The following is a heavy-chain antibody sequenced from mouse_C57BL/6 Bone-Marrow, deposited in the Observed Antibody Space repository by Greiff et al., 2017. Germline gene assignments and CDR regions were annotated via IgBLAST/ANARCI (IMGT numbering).Heavy chain of an antibody. D-gene: IGHD2-4*01. J-gene: IGHJ2*01. V-gene: IGHV1-59*01. CDR1: GYTFTSSW. CDR3: ARHYYDYDDCDY. Sequence: QVQLQQPGAELVRPGTSVKLSCKASGYTFTSSWMHWVKQRPGQGLEWIGVIDPSDSYTNYNQKFKGKATLTVDTSSSTAYMQLSSLTSEDSAVYYCARHYYDYDDCDYWGQGTTLTVSS. CDR2: IDPSDSYT.